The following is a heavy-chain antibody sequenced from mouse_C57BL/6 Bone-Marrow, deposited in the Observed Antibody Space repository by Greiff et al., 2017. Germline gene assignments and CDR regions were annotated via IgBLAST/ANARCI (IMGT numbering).Heavy chain of an antibody. CDR3: ARRDYYGSSYRFAY. J-gene: IGHJ3*01. D-gene: IGHD1-1*01. V-gene: IGHV1-81*01. CDR1: GYTFTSSG. CDR2: IYPRSGNT. Sequence: QVQLQQSGAELARPGASVKLSCKASGYTFTSSGISWVKQRTGQGLEWIGEIYPRSGNTYYNEKFKGKATLTADKSSSTAYMELRSLTSEDSAVYVCARRDYYGSSYRFAYWGQGTLVTVSA.